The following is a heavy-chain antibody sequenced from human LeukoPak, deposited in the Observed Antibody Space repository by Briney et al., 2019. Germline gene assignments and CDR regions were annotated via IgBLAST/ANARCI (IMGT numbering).Heavy chain of an antibody. D-gene: IGHD6-13*01. CDR2: INPNTGGT. V-gene: IGHV1-2*02. CDR1: GYTFTGYY. Sequence: GASVKVSCKASGYTFTGYYIHWLRQTPGHGLEWMGWINPNTGGTKYAEKFQGRVTMTRDLSISIAYMDLTSLRSDDTAVYFCAKNKGTAALVILFDSWGQGTLVTVSS. J-gene: IGHJ4*02. CDR3: AKNKGTAALVILFDS.